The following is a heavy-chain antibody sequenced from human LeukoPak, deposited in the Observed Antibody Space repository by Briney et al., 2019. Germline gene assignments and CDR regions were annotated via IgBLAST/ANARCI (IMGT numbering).Heavy chain of an antibody. Sequence: PGGSLRLSCAASGFTFSSYGMHWVRQAPGKGLEWVAVISYDGSNKYYADSVKGRFTISGDNSKNTLYLQMNSLRAEDTAVYYCAKDRYSSGLYFDYWGQGTLVTVSS. CDR2: ISYDGSNK. J-gene: IGHJ4*02. D-gene: IGHD6-19*01. CDR1: GFTFSSYG. V-gene: IGHV3-30*18. CDR3: AKDRYSSGLYFDY.